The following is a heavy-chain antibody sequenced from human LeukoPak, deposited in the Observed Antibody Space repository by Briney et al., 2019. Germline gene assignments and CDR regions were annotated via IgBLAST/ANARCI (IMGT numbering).Heavy chain of an antibody. CDR1: GGSISSSSYY. Sequence: PSETLSLTCTVSGGSISSSSYYWGWIRQPPGKGLKWIGTIYYSGSTYYNPSLKSRVTISVDTSKNQFSLKLSSVTAADTAVYYCARLRIADYYDFWSGYPTHHNWFDPWGQGTLVTVSS. J-gene: IGHJ5*02. V-gene: IGHV4-39*01. CDR3: ARLRIADYYDFWSGYPTHHNWFDP. CDR2: IYYSGST. D-gene: IGHD3-3*01.